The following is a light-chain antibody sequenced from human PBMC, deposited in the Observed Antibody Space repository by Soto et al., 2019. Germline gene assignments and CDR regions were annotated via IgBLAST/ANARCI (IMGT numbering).Light chain of an antibody. CDR2: DVR. J-gene: IGLJ1*01. Sequence: QCARTRPASGSGVDRRASSISCTGTSSDVGGYNYVSWYQQHPGKAPKLMIYDVRNRPSGVSNRFSGSKSVNTASLTISGLQAEDEADYYCSSYTTISTYVFGTGTKVTVL. CDR3: SSYTTISTYV. CDR1: SSDVGGYNY. V-gene: IGLV2-14*01.